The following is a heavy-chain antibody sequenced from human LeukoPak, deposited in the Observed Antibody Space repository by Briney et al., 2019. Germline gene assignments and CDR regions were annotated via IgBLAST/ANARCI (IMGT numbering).Heavy chain of an antibody. V-gene: IGHV7-4-1*02. CDR2: INTNTGNP. J-gene: IGHJ5*02. CDR3: ARDPGDDFVVPGDP. CDR1: GYAFIDYA. Sequence: ASVKVSCKASGYAFIDYAINWVRQAPGQGLEWMGWINTNTGNPTYAQGFTGRFVFSLDASVSTTYLQISSLKAEDTAVYYCARDPGDDFVVPGDPWGQGTLVTVSS. D-gene: IGHD2-2*01.